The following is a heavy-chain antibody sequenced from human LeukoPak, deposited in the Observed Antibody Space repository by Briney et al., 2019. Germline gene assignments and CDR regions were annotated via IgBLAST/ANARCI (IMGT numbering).Heavy chain of an antibody. V-gene: IGHV3-74*01. CDR3: VREIKIMGFRAFDY. CDR2: INDGGTYT. D-gene: IGHD3-10*01. J-gene: IGHJ4*02. CDR1: GFSFSEYW. Sequence: GGSLRLSCVGSGFSFSEYWMHWARQTPEKGLMWVSRINDGGTYTAYADSVKGRFAVSRDNAENTLYLQMDSLTVEDTGLYYCVREIKIMGFRAFDYWGQGTPVTVSS.